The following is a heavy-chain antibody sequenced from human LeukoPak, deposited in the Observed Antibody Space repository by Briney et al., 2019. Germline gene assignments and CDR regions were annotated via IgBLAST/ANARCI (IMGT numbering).Heavy chain of an antibody. D-gene: IGHD6-6*01. CDR2: TYYRSNWYN. V-gene: IGHV6-1*01. CDR1: GDSVSSNSAA. CDR3: ARDRSSSSTDYYYYMDV. J-gene: IGHJ6*03. Sequence: SQTLSLTCAISGDSVSSNSAAWNWIRQSPSRGLEWLGRTYYRSNWYNDYAVSVKSRITINPDTSKNQFSLQLNSVTPEDTAVYYCARDRSSSSTDYYYYMDVWGKGTTVTVSS.